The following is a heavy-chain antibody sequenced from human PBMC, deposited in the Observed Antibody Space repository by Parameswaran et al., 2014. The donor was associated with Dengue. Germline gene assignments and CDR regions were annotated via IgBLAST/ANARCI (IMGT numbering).Heavy chain of an antibody. CDR3: ARGYYYYYGMDV. J-gene: IGHJ6*04. CDR2: ISYDGSNK. V-gene: IGHV3-30-3*01. Sequence: VRQAPGKGLEWVAVISYDGSNKYYADSVKGRFTISRDNSKNTLYLQMNSLRAEDTAVYYCARGYYYYYGMDVWAKDHGHRLL.